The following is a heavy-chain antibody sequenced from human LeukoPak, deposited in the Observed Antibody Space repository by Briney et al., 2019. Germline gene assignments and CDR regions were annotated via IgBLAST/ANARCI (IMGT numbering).Heavy chain of an antibody. CDR1: GGSINNYY. CDR3: ARGHRYSYYDTGGYPTYFDY. D-gene: IGHD3-22*01. V-gene: IGHV4-34*01. J-gene: IGHJ4*02. CDR2: INHSGST. Sequence: PSETLSLTCAVSGGSINNYYWSWIRQPPGKGLEWIGEINHSGSTNYNPSLKSRVTISVDTSKNQFSLKLSSVTAADTAVYYCARGHRYSYYDTGGYPTYFDYWGQGTLVTVSS.